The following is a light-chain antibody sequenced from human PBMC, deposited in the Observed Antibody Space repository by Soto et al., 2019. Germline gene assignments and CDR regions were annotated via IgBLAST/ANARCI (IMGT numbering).Light chain of an antibody. J-gene: IGLJ2*01. Sequence: QSVLTQPPSVSGAPGQRVTISCTGSSSNIGAGHDVHWYQQLPGKAPRLLIYGTSNRPSGVPDRFSGSKSGTSASLALTGLQAGDEADYFCQSYDSSLSAYVVFGGGTKLTVL. V-gene: IGLV1-40*01. CDR3: QSYDSSLSAYVV. CDR2: GTS. CDR1: SSNIGAGHD.